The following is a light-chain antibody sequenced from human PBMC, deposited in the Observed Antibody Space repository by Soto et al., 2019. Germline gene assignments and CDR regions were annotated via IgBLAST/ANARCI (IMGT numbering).Light chain of an antibody. CDR3: ASYTSTTTLV. J-gene: IGLJ2*01. V-gene: IGLV2-14*01. Sequence: QSALTQPASVSGSPGQSITISCTGTISDIGGYNFISWYQHHPGKAPKLVIYYVNNRPSGISYRFSGSKSGNTASLTISGLQAEDEADYYCASYTSTTTLVFGGGTKLTVL. CDR2: YVN. CDR1: ISDIGGYNF.